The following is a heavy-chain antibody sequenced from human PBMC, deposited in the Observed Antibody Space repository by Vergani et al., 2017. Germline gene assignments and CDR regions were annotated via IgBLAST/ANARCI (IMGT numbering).Heavy chain of an antibody. CDR2: ISYDGSNK. CDR1: GFTFSSYA. V-gene: IGHV3-30-3*01. CDR3: ALVAVAGNDYFDY. Sequence: QVQLVESGGGVVQPGRSLRLSCAASGFTFSSYAMHWVRQAPGKGLEWVAVISYDGSNKYYADSVKGRFTISRDNSKNTLYLQMNSLRAEDTAVYYCALVAVAGNDYFDYWGQGTLVTVSS. D-gene: IGHD6-19*01. J-gene: IGHJ4*02.